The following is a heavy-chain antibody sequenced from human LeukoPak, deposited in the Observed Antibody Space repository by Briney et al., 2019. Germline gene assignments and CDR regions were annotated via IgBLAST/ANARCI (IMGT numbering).Heavy chain of an antibody. Sequence: PSETLSLACTVSGYSISSGYYWGWIRQPPGKGLEWIGSIYHSGSTYYNPSLKSRVTISVDTSKNQFPLKLSSVTAADTAVYYCARELGNFIDYWGQGTPVAVSS. J-gene: IGHJ4*02. V-gene: IGHV4-38-2*02. D-gene: IGHD1-7*01. CDR2: IYHSGST. CDR3: ARELGNFIDY. CDR1: GYSISSGYY.